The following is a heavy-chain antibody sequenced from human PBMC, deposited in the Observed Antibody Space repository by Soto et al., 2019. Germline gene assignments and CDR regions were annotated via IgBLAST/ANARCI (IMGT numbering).Heavy chain of an antibody. J-gene: IGHJ4*02. V-gene: IGHV4-39*01. D-gene: IGHD3-9*01. Sequence: PSETLSLTCTVSGGSISSSSYYWGWIRQPPGKGLEWIGSIYYSGSTYYNPSLKSRVTISVDTSKNQFSLKLSSVTAADTAVYYCATHIFFRSFDYWGQGTMVTVPS. CDR2: IYYSGST. CDR3: ATHIFFRSFDY. CDR1: GGSISSSSYY.